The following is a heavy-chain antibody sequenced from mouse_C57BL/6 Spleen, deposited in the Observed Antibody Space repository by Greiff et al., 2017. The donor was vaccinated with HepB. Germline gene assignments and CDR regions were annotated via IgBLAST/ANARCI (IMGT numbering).Heavy chain of an antibody. J-gene: IGHJ2*01. Sequence: QVQLQQPGAELVMPGASVKLSCKASGYTFTSYWMHWVKQRPGQGLEWIGEIDPSGGYTNYNQKFKGKSTVTVDKSSSTAYMQRSSLTSEDSAVYYCARGRDVGYWGQGTTLTVSS. CDR1: GYTFTSYW. D-gene: IGHD3-3*01. CDR3: ARGRDVGY. CDR2: IDPSGGYT. V-gene: IGHV1-69*01.